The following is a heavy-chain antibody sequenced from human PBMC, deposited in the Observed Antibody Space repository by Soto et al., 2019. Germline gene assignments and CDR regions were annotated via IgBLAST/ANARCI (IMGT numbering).Heavy chain of an antibody. D-gene: IGHD3-10*01. CDR1: GYNFASYW. J-gene: IGHJ4*02. V-gene: IGHV5-51*01. CDR3: AREPDYYCSRTYYFDY. CDR2: IYIGDSDT. Sequence: PGESLKISCKGSGYNFASYWIGWVRQMPGKGLEWMGIIYIGDSDTRYSPSFQGQVTISADKSISTVYLQRSSLKASDTAIYYCAREPDYYCSRTYYFDYWGQGTLVTVPS.